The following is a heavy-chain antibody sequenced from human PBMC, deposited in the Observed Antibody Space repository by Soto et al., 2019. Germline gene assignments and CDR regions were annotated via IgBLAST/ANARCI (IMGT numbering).Heavy chain of an antibody. J-gene: IGHJ4*02. Sequence: EVQLVESGGGLVKPGGSLRLSCAASGFTFSNVWMNWVRQAPGKGLEWVGRIKSKTAGGTTDYAAPVKGRFTISRDDSKSTLYLQMNSLKTADTAVYYCTPVAQRYSSGWYEFSDWGQGTLVTVSS. CDR1: GFTFSNVW. V-gene: IGHV3-15*07. CDR2: IKSKTAGGTT. D-gene: IGHD6-19*01. CDR3: TPVAQRYSSGWYEFSD.